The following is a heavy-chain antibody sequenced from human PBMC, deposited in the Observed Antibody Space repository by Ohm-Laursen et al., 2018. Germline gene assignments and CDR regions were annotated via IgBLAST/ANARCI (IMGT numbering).Heavy chain of an antibody. CDR3: ARDVAAYDAFDI. CDR1: GGSISSGGYY. V-gene: IGHV4-31*03. Sequence: TLSLTCTVSGGSISSGGYYWSWIRQHPGKGLEWIGYIYYSGSTYYNPSLKRRVIISVDTSKNQFSLKLSSVTAADTAVYYCARDVAAYDAFDIWGQGTMVTVSS. J-gene: IGHJ3*02. D-gene: IGHD6-6*01. CDR2: IYYSGST.